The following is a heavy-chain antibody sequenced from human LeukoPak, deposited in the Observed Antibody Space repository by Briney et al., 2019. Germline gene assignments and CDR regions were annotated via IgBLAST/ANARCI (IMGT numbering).Heavy chain of an antibody. CDR1: GFTFSSYS. CDR3: AREYGMDV. CDR2: ISRSSSTI. V-gene: IGHV3-48*01. Sequence: GGSLRLSCAASGFTFSSYSMNWVRQAPGKGLEWVSYISRSSSTIYYADSVKGRFTISRDNAKNSLYLQMNSLRAEDTAVYYCAREYGMDVWGQGTTVTVSS. J-gene: IGHJ6*02.